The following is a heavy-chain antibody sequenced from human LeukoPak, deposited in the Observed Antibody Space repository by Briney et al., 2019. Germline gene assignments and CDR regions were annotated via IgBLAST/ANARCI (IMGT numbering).Heavy chain of an antibody. J-gene: IGHJ3*02. CDR3: AKDQYYYGSGSYHAFDI. V-gene: IGHV3-48*03. CDR2: ISSSGSTI. CDR1: GFTFSSYE. D-gene: IGHD3-10*01. Sequence: GGSLRLSCAASGFTFSSYEMNWVRQAPGKGLEWVSYISSSGSTIYYADSVKGRFTISRDNSKNTLYLQMNSLRAEDTAVYYCAKDQYYYGSGSYHAFDIWGQGTMVTVSS.